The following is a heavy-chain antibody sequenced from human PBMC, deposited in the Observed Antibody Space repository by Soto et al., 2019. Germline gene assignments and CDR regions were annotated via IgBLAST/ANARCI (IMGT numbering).Heavy chain of an antibody. CDR2: IIPMFGTP. Sequence: SVKVSCKASGYTFTSYGISWVRQAPGQGLEWMGGIIPMFGTPTDAQKFRGRVTISADTSTSTVYMELRSLSSQDPAVYYCATSLAARRKPYNWLDAWGQGTLVTVSS. V-gene: IGHV1-69*06. CDR1: GYTFTSYG. D-gene: IGHD6-6*01. CDR3: ATSLAARRKPYNWLDA. J-gene: IGHJ5*02.